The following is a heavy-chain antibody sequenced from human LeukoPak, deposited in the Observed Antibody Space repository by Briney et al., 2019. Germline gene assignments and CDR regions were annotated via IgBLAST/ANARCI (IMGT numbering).Heavy chain of an antibody. D-gene: IGHD6-19*01. V-gene: IGHV3-74*01. CDR1: GFTFSGFR. Sequence: PGGSLRLSCAASGFTFSGFRMHWVRQAPGKGLVWVSRINSDGSSTTYADSVKGRFTISRDNANNTLYLQMNSLRAEDTAVYYCARWNGSGPFVYWGQGTLVTVSS. J-gene: IGHJ4*02. CDR2: INSDGSST. CDR3: ARWNGSGPFVY.